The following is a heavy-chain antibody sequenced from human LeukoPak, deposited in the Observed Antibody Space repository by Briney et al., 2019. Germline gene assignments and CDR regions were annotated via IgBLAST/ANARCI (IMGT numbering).Heavy chain of an antibody. D-gene: IGHD3-22*01. CDR1: GFTFRNAW. CDR2: IKSKTDDGTT. Sequence: GGSLRLSCAASGFTFRNAWMSWVRQAPGMGLEWVGRIKSKTDDGTTDYAAPVKGRFTTSRDDSKNTLFLQMNSPKTDDTAVYYCVAGYYYDSSGYYYWSYWGQGTLVTVSS. CDR3: VAGYYYDSSGYYYWSY. V-gene: IGHV3-15*01. J-gene: IGHJ4*02.